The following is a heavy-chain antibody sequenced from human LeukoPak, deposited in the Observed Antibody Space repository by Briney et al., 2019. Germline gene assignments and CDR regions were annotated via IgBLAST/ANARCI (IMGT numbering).Heavy chain of an antibody. CDR2: INPNSGGT. D-gene: IGHD3-3*01. V-gene: IGHV1-2*02. Sequence: ASVKVSRKASGYTFTGYYMHWVRQAPGQGLEWMGWINPNSGGTNYAQKFQGRVTMTRDTSISTAYMELSRLRSDDTAVYYCAASLRFLEWLYDYWGQGTLVTVSS. J-gene: IGHJ4*02. CDR1: GYTFTGYY. CDR3: AASLRFLEWLYDY.